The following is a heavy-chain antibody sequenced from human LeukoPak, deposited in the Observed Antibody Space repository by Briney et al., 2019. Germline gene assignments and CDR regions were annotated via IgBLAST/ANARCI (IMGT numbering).Heavy chain of an antibody. CDR1: GGSISSYY. CDR3: ARQRGYYYGMDV. Sequence: SETLSLTCTVSGGSISSYYWSWIRQPPGKGLEWIGYIYYSGSTNYNPSLKSRVTISVDTSKNQFSLKLSSVTAADTAVYYCARQRGYYYGMDVWGQGPTVTVSS. J-gene: IGHJ6*02. V-gene: IGHV4-59*08. CDR2: IYYSGST.